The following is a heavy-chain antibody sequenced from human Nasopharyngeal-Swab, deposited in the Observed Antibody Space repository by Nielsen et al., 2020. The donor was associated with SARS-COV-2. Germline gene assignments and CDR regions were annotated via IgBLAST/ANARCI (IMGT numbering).Heavy chain of an antibody. CDR3: ARDSSYGTPYYYYYYMDV. CDR2: ISAYNGNT. V-gene: IGHV1-18*04. CDR1: GYTFTSYG. D-gene: IGHD5-18*01. J-gene: IGHJ6*03. Sequence: ASVKVSRKASGYTFTSYGISWVRQAPGQGLEWMGWISAYNGNTNYAQKLQGRVTMTTDTSTSTAYMELRSLRSDDTAVYYCARDSSYGTPYYYYYYMDVWGKGTTVTVSS.